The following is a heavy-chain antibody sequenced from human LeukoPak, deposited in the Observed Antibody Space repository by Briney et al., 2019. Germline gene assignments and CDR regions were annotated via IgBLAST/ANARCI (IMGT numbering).Heavy chain of an antibody. Sequence: GGSLRLSCAASGFTFSSYTMGWVRQAPGKGLEWVSAISGSGGSTYYADSVKGRFTISRDNSKNTLYLQMNSLRAEDTAVYYCAKDRFGIAVAYFDYWGQGTLVTVSS. CDR2: ISGSGGST. CDR1: GFTFSSYT. CDR3: AKDRFGIAVAYFDY. D-gene: IGHD6-19*01. J-gene: IGHJ4*02. V-gene: IGHV3-23*01.